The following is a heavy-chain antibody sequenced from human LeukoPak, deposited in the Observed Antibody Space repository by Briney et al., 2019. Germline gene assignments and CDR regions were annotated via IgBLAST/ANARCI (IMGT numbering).Heavy chain of an antibody. CDR1: GGSISSGGYY. CDR3: ARRVVVVPAAINWFDP. D-gene: IGHD2-2*02. J-gene: IGHJ5*02. CDR2: IYYSGST. V-gene: IGHV4-31*03. Sequence: NPSETLSLTCTVSGGSISSGGYYWSWIRQHPGKGLEWIGYIYYSGSTYYNPSLKSRVTISVDTSKNQFSLKLSSVTAADTAVYYCARRVVVVPAAINWFDPWGQGTLVTVSS.